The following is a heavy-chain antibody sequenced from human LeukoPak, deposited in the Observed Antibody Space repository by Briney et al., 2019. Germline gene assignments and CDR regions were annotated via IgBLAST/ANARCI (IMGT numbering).Heavy chain of an antibody. CDR1: GGTFSSYA. CDR3: AKSYTTSQVWCGYYGVDY. CDR2: IIPIFGTA. Sequence: EASVKVSCKASGGTFSSYAISWVRQAPGQGLEWMGGIIPIFGTANYAQKFQGRVTITADESTSTAYMELSSLRSEDTAVYYCAKSYTTSQVWCGYYGVDYWGQGTLVTVSS. D-gene: IGHD3-3*01. J-gene: IGHJ4*02. V-gene: IGHV1-69*13.